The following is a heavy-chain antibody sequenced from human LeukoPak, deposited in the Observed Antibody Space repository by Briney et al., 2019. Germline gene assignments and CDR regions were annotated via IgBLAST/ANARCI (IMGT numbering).Heavy chain of an antibody. D-gene: IGHD5-24*01. V-gene: IGHV4-59*12. CDR2: IYYSGST. CDR1: GGSISSYY. CDR3: ARDPWATPFDY. Sequence: SETLSLTCTVSGGSISSYYWSWIRQPPGKGLEWIGYIYYSGSTNYKSSLKSRVTISVDTSKNQFSLKLSSVTAADTAVYYCARDPWATPFDYWGQGTLVTVSS. J-gene: IGHJ4*02.